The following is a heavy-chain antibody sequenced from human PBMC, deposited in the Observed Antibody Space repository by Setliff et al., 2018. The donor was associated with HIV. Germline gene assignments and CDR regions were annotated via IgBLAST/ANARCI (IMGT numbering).Heavy chain of an antibody. V-gene: IGHV4-34*11. D-gene: IGHD2-2*01. Sequence: SETLSLTCAVYGASFSDYSWSWIRQPPGKGLEWIGSIFYSGSTDYNPSLKSRVTISIDTSKRQFSLNLISVTAADTAVYYCVRDRRRSYHFDYWGQGTLVTVSS. CDR3: VRDRRRSYHFDY. CDR2: IFYSGST. CDR1: GASFSDYS. J-gene: IGHJ4*02.